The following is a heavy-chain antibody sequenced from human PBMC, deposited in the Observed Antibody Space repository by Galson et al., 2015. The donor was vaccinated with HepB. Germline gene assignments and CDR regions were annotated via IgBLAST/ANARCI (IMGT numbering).Heavy chain of an antibody. CDR3: AHWGYYYDSSGYFSSFDY. V-gene: IGHV2-5*02. Sequence: PALVKPTQTLTLTCTFSGFSLSTSGVGVGWIRQPPGKALEWLALIYCDDDKRYSPSLKSRLTITKDTSKNQVVLTMTNMDPVDTATYYCAHWGYYYDSSGYFSSFDYWGQGTLVTVSS. D-gene: IGHD3-22*01. J-gene: IGHJ4*02. CDR1: GFSLSTSGVG. CDR2: IYCDDDK.